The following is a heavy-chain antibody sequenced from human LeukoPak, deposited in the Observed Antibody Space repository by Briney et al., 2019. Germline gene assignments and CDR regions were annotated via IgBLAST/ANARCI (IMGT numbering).Heavy chain of an antibody. D-gene: IGHD1-26*01. CDR2: ISSSGSTI. J-gene: IGHJ3*02. V-gene: IGHV3-11*04. CDR3: ARDYSGNYYDTFDI. Sequence: GGSLRLSCAASGFTFSDYYMSWIRQAPGKGLEWVSYISSSGSTIYYADSVKGRFTISRDNAKNSLYLQMNSLRAEDTAVYYCARDYSGNYYDTFDIWGQGTMVTVSS. CDR1: GFTFSDYY.